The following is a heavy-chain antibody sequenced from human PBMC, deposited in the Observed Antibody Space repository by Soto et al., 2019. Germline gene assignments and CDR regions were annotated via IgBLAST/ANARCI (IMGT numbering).Heavy chain of an antibody. D-gene: IGHD6-13*01. CDR1: GFTFSSCV. Sequence: EVHLLESGGGLVHPGVSLRLSCGASGFTFSSCVMTWVRQAPGKGLGWVSCITDSGTGTYYADSVKGRFTISRDNSKNTMFLQMNNLRAEDTGVYYCAKGLINGRWYAEDWGQGTLVTVSS. CDR2: ITDSGTGT. V-gene: IGHV3-23*01. J-gene: IGHJ4*02. CDR3: AKGLINGRWYAED.